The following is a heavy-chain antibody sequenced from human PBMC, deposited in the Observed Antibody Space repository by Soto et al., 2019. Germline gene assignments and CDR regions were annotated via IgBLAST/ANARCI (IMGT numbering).Heavy chain of an antibody. D-gene: IGHD6-13*01. V-gene: IGHV1-2*04. Sequence: ASVKVSCKASGYIFTGYYMHWVRQAPGQGLEWMGWINPNSGGTSYAQKFQGWVTMTRDTSISTAYMELSRLRSDDTAVYYCARSRIAAALNWFDPWGQGTLVTVSS. CDR3: ARSRIAAALNWFDP. CDR1: GYIFTGYY. CDR2: INPNSGGT. J-gene: IGHJ5*02.